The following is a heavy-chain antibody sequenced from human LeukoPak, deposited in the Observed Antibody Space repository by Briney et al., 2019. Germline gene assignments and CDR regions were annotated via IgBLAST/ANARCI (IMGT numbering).Heavy chain of an antibody. CDR2: INHSGST. CDR1: GGSFSGYY. Sequence: SETLSLTCAVYGGSFSGYYWGWIRQPPGKGLEWIGEINHSGSTNYNPSLKSRVTISVDTSKNQFSLKLSSVTAADTAVYYCARGSERQWLVRTTGFDYWGQGTLVTVSS. CDR3: ARGSERQWLVRTTGFDY. V-gene: IGHV4-34*01. D-gene: IGHD6-19*01. J-gene: IGHJ4*02.